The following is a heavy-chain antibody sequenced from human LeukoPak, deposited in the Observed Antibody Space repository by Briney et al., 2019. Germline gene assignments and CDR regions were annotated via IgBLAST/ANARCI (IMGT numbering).Heavy chain of an antibody. CDR1: GGTFSSYA. V-gene: IGHV1-18*01. J-gene: IGHJ4*02. Sequence: ASVKVSCKASGGTFSSYAISWVRQAPGQGLEWMGWISAYNGNTNYAQKLQGRVTMTTDTSTSTAYMELRSLRSDDTAVYYCARGEGILLWFGDSDYWGQGTLVTVSS. CDR3: ARGEGILLWFGDSDY. D-gene: IGHD3-10*01. CDR2: ISAYNGNT.